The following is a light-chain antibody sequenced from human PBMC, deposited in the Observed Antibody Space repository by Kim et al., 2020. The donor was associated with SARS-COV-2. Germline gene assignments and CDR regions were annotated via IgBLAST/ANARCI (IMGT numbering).Light chain of an antibody. Sequence: DIVLTQSPATLSLSPGETATLSCRASQNVVAYLSWYQQKPGQPPRLLIYHISTRATGVPARFSGSGSGADFTLTISSLEPEDFAVYYCQHRSNWLWTFGQGTKLEI. CDR3: QHRSNWLWT. V-gene: IGKV3-11*01. CDR2: HIS. CDR1: QNVVAY. J-gene: IGKJ1*01.